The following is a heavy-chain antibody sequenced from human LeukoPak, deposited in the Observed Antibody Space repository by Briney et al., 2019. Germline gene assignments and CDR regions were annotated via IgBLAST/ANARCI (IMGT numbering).Heavy chain of an antibody. CDR3: ARHEAVAGGGWFDP. J-gene: IGHJ5*02. D-gene: IGHD6-19*01. CDR1: RNSFTTYW. V-gene: IGHV5-51*01. CDR2: IYPGDSDT. Sequence: GESLKISCKGSRNSFTTYWIAWVRQMPGKGLEWMGIIYPGDSDTRYSPSFRGHVTISADNSISTAYLQWSSLKASDTAIYYCARHEAVAGGGWFDPRGQGTLVTVSS.